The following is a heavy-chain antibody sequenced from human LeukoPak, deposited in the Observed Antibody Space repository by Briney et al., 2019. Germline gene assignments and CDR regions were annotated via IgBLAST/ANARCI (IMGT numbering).Heavy chain of an antibody. J-gene: IGHJ4*02. Sequence: PGRSLRLSCAASGFTFSSYGMHWVRQAPGKGPEWVANINLDGSQKYYVDSVKGRFTISRDNAENSLYLQMNSLRAEDTALYYCARKRPNYFDYWGQGTLVTVSS. CDR3: ARKRPNYFDY. CDR2: INLDGSQK. CDR1: GFTFSSYG. V-gene: IGHV3-7*01.